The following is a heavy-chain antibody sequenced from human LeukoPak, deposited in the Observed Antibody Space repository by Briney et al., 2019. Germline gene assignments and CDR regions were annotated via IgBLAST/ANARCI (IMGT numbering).Heavy chain of an antibody. D-gene: IGHD2-8*02. CDR2: IYDSGSI. CDR1: GYSISSGYY. J-gene: IGHJ6*03. Sequence: PSETLSLSCTVSGYSISSGYYWGWIRQPPGKGLEWFGSIYDSGSIYYNPSLKSRLTISEDTSKNQFSLKMNSVTAADTAVYYCARLGHCTGGSCYQYYYMDVWGKGTMVTISS. V-gene: IGHV4-38-2*02. CDR3: ARLGHCTGGSCYQYYYMDV.